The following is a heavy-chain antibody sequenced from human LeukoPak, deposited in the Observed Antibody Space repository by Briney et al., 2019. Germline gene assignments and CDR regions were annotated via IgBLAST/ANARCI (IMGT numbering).Heavy chain of an antibody. CDR2: ISWNSNTI. CDR3: ARGRAVANYFDY. V-gene: IGHV3-9*01. Sequence: GRSLRLSCVASGFTFDDYAMHWVRHGPGKGLEWVSGISWNSNTIRYADSVKGRFTLSRDNAKNSLVLEMNSLKDEDTAFYYCARGRAVANYFDYWGQGILVTVSS. J-gene: IGHJ4*02. D-gene: IGHD6-19*01. CDR1: GFTFDDYA.